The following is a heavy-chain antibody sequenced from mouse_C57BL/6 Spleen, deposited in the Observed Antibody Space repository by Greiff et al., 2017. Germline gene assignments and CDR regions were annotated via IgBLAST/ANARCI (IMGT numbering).Heavy chain of an antibody. CDR2: IDPSDSYT. V-gene: IGHV1-50*01. Sequence: QVQLQQPGAELVKPGASVKLSCKASGYTFTSYWMQWVKQRPGTGLEWIGEIDPSDSYTKSNQKFKGKATLTVDTSSSTAYMQLSSLTSGDSAVYYWARSLEDYFDYWGQGTTLTVSS. J-gene: IGHJ2*01. CDR1: GYTFTSYW. CDR3: ARSLEDYFDY.